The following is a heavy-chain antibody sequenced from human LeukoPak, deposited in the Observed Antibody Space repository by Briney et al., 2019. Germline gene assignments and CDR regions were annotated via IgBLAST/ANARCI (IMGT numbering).Heavy chain of an antibody. CDR3: AKDANIVVVPVAQTPDWFDP. Sequence: GSLILSCAASGFTFSSYAMSWVRQAPGKGLEWVSGISGTGRSTYYADSVKGRFTISRDSSKNTLYLQMNSLRAEDTAVYYCAKDANIVVVPVAQTPDWFDPWGQGTLVTVSS. CDR2: ISGTGRST. CDR1: GFTFSSYA. V-gene: IGHV3-23*01. J-gene: IGHJ5*02. D-gene: IGHD2-2*01.